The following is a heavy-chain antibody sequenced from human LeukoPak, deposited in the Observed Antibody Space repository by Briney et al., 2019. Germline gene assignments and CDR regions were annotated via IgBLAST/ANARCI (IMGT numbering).Heavy chain of an antibody. Sequence: SGTLSLTCTVSGYSISSGYYWGWIRQPPGKGLEWIGSIYHSGSTYYNPSLKSRVTISVDTSKNQFSLKLSSVTAADTAVYYCARDGARSIVVVPAAILDWGQGTLVTVSS. J-gene: IGHJ4*02. CDR3: ARDGARSIVVVPAAILD. D-gene: IGHD2-2*02. V-gene: IGHV4-38-2*02. CDR1: GYSISSGYY. CDR2: IYHSGST.